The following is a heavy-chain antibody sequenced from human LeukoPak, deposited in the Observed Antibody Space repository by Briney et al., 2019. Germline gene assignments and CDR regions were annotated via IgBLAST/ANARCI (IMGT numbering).Heavy chain of an antibody. CDR1: GFTFSSYA. D-gene: IGHD6-13*01. Sequence: GGSLRLSCAASGFTFSSYAMHWVRQAPGKGLEWVAVISYDGSNKYYADSVKGRFTISRDNSKNTLYLQMNSLRAEDTAVYYCAKGSSWYLGWFDPWGQGTLVTVSS. CDR2: ISYDGSNK. CDR3: AKGSSWYLGWFDP. V-gene: IGHV3-30-3*01. J-gene: IGHJ5*02.